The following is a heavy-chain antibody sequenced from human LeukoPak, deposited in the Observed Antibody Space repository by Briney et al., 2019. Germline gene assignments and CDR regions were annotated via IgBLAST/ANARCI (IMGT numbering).Heavy chain of an antibody. D-gene: IGHD2-15*01. CDR1: GFTFSTYW. J-gene: IGHJ4*02. V-gene: IGHV3-7*01. CDR2: IRQDGSEK. CDR3: ARVYIGSFD. Sequence: GGSLRLSCAASGFTFSTYWMSWVRQAPGKGLEWVSNIRQDGSEKYYVDSVKGRFTISRDNAKNSLYLQMNSLRAEDTAVYYCARVYIGSFDWGQGTLVTVSS.